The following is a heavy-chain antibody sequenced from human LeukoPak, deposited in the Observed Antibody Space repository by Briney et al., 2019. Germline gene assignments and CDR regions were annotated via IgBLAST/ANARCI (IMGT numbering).Heavy chain of an antibody. D-gene: IGHD3-22*01. J-gene: IGHJ3*02. V-gene: IGHV3-73*01. CDR3: TRHNYDRSGYGAFDI. CDR2: IRSKTNNNAT. CDR1: GFTFSGSD. Sequence: GGSLKLSCAASGFTFSGSDIHWVRQASGKGLEWVGHIRSKTNNNATADAASVTGRFTFSRDDSKNTAYIQMNSLKTEDTAVYYCTRHNYDRSGYGAFDIWGQGTMVTVSS.